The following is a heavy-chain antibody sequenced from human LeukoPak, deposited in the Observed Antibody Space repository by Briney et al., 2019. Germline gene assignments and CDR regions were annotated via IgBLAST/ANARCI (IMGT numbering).Heavy chain of an antibody. CDR1: EFPVSSNY. CDR3: ATCAAGVIVTHYFDY. Sequence: GGSLRLSCAASEFPVSSNYMSWVRQAPGKGLEWVSVIHSDGSSYYADSVKGRFTISRDNSKNTVYLQMNNLGAEDTAIYYCATCAAGVIVTHYFDYWGRGTLVTVSS. V-gene: IGHV3-53*01. D-gene: IGHD3-3*01. CDR2: IHSDGSS. J-gene: IGHJ4*02.